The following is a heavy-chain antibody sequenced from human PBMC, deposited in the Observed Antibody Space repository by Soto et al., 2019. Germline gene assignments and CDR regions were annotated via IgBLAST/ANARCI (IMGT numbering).Heavy chain of an antibody. J-gene: IGHJ6*02. V-gene: IGHV4-59*01. CDR1: GGYISNYY. D-gene: IGHD1-7*01. Sequence: PSETLSLPCTVSGGYISNYYWHWIRQPPGKGLEWIGYIYYSGSTNYNPSLKSRVTISVDTSKNQFSLKLSSVTAADTAVYYCAREGLTGTIGLYYYYALDVWGQGTTVTVSS. CDR2: IYYSGST. CDR3: AREGLTGTIGLYYYYALDV.